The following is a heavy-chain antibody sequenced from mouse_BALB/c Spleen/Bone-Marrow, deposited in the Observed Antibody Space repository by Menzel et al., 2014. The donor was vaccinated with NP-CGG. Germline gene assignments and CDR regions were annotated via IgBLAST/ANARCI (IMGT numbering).Heavy chain of an antibody. CDR1: GFTFSSYG. J-gene: IGHJ1*01. D-gene: IGHD1-1*01. CDR3: ARVYGWYFDV. V-gene: IGHV5-6-3*01. Sequence: VQLKESGGGLVQPGGSLKLSCVASGFTFSSYGMSWVRQTPDKRLELVATINNNGGSTYYPDSVKGQFTISRDSAKNTLYLQMSSLKSEDTAMYYCARVYGWYFDVWGAGTTVTVSS. CDR2: INNNGGST.